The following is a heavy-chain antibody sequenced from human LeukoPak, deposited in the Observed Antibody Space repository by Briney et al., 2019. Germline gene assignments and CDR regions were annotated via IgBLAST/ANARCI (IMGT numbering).Heavy chain of an antibody. CDR3: ARVGVYDSSGYYYSNDAFDI. J-gene: IGHJ3*02. Sequence: SETLSLTCTVSGYSISSGYYWGWIRQAPGKGLEWIGSIYHSGSTNYNPSLKSRVTISVDTSKNQFSLKLSSVTAADTAVYYCARVGVYDSSGYYYSNDAFDIWGQGTMVTVSS. V-gene: IGHV4-38-2*02. CDR1: GYSISSGYY. D-gene: IGHD3-22*01. CDR2: IYHSGST.